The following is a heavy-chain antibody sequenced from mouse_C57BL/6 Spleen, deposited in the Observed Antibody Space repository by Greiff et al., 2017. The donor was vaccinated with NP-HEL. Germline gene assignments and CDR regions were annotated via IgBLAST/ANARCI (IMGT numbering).Heavy chain of an antibody. V-gene: IGHV5-16*01. J-gene: IGHJ1*03. CDR3: ARDRSYFDV. CDR1: GFTFSDYY. Sequence: EVQLVESEGGLVQPGSSMKLSCTASGFTFSDYYMAWVRQVPEKGLEWVANINYDGSSTYYLDSLKSRFIISRDNAKNILYLQMSSLKSEDTATYYCARDRSYFDVWGTGTTVTVSS. CDR2: INYDGSST.